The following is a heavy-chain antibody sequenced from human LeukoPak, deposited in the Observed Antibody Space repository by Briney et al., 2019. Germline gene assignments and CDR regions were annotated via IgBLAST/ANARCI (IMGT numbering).Heavy chain of an antibody. CDR2: IYYSGST. Sequence: SETLSLTCTVSGGSISSYYWSWIRQPPGKGLEWIGYIYYSGSTNYNPSLKSRVTISVDTSKNQFSLKLSSVTAADTAVYYCAREETGAVLGGAFDIWGQGTMVTVSS. CDR3: AREETGAVLGGAFDI. V-gene: IGHV4-59*01. J-gene: IGHJ3*02. CDR1: GGSISSYY. D-gene: IGHD7-27*01.